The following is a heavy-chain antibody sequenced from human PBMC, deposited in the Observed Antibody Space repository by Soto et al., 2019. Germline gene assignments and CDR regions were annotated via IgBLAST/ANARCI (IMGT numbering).Heavy chain of an antibody. Sequence: EVQVVESGGGLVQPGRSLRLSCAASGFTFDDYAMHWVRQVPGKGLEWVSGISWNSGKKNYGDSVKGRFTISRDNAKNSLYLQMNSLSAEDTALYYCAKGDSGWPSYGMDVWGQGTTVTVSS. CDR2: ISWNSGKK. V-gene: IGHV3-9*01. D-gene: IGHD6-25*01. CDR1: GFTFDDYA. CDR3: AKGDSGWPSYGMDV. J-gene: IGHJ6*02.